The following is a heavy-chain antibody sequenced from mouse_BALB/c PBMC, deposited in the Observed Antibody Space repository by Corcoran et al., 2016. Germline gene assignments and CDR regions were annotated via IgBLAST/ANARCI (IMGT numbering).Heavy chain of an antibody. CDR3: ARYGNLDY. Sequence: QIQLVQSGPELKKPGETVKISCKASGYTFTNYGMNWVKQAPGKGLKWMGWINTYTGEPTYADDFKGRFAFSLETSASTAYLQINNLKNEDMATYFCARYGNLDYWGQGTTLTVSS. V-gene: IGHV9-1*02. CDR1: GYTFTNYG. J-gene: IGHJ2*01. CDR2: INTYTGEP. D-gene: IGHD1-1*01.